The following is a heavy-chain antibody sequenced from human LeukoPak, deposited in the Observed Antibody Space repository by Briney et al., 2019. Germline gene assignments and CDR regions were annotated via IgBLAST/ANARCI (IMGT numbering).Heavy chain of an antibody. CDR1: GGSISSSSYY. CDR3: ASGTIFGVVIPFDI. D-gene: IGHD3-3*01. J-gene: IGHJ3*02. CDR2: IYYSGST. Sequence: SETLSLTCTVSGGSISSSSYYWGWIRQPPGTGLEWIGSIYYSGSTYYNPSLKSRVTISVDTSKNQFSLKLSSVTAADTAVYYCASGTIFGVVIPFDIWGQGTMVTVSS. V-gene: IGHV4-39*01.